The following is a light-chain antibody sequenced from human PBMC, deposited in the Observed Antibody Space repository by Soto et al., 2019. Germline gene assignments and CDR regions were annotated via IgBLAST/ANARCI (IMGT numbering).Light chain of an antibody. CDR3: QQSYSTPIT. Sequence: DIQMTKSPSSLSASVGDTVTITCRASQSISSFLNWYQQKPGKAPKLLIFAASSLQSGVPSRFSGSRSGPDFTLTISSLQPEDFATYYCQQSYSTPITFGQGTRLEI. CDR1: QSISSF. V-gene: IGKV1-39*01. J-gene: IGKJ5*01. CDR2: AAS.